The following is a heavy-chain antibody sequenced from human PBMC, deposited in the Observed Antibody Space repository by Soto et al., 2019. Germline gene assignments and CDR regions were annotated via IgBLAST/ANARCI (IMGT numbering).Heavy chain of an antibody. D-gene: IGHD6-13*01. V-gene: IGHV3-7*01. CDR1: GFTFSSYW. CDR2: IKQDGSEE. CDR3: ARIAASGRGWDV. Sequence: EVQLVESGGGLVQPGGSLRLSCVDSGFTFSSYWMSWVRQAPVKGLEWVGNIKQDGSEENYVDSVKGQFTISRDNAKNSMYLQMNSLRVEDTAVYYCARIAASGRGWDVWGQGTTVVVSS. J-gene: IGHJ6*02.